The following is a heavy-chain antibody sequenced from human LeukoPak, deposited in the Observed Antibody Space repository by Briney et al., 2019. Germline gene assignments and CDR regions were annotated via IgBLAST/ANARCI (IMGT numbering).Heavy chain of an antibody. CDR1: GFTFSSYS. CDR3: ARDTPYGSGLFDY. D-gene: IGHD3-10*01. CDR2: ISSSSSYI. J-gene: IGHJ4*02. Sequence: GGSLRLSCAASGFTFSSYSMNWVRQAPGKGLEWVSSISSSSSYIYYADSVKGRFTISRDNAKNSLYLQMNSLRAEDTAVYYCARDTPYGSGLFDYWGQGTLVTVFS. V-gene: IGHV3-21*01.